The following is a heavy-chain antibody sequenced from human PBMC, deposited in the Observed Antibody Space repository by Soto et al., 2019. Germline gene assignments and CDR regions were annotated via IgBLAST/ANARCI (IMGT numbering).Heavy chain of an antibody. Sequence: PSETLSLTCTVSGGSISSSSYYWGWIRQPPGKGLEWIGSIYYSGGTYYNPSLKSRVTISVDTSKNQFSLKLSSVTAADTAVYYCARCDSSGYYYCDYWGQGTLVTVSS. J-gene: IGHJ4*02. CDR1: GGSISSSSYY. CDR2: IYYSGGT. CDR3: ARCDSSGYYYCDY. V-gene: IGHV4-39*01. D-gene: IGHD3-22*01.